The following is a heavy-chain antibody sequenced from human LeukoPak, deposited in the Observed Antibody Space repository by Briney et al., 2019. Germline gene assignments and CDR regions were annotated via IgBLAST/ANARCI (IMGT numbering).Heavy chain of an antibody. CDR3: ARVSSSWSPSLSVTHYFDS. CDR2: TYYRSKWYN. V-gene: IGHV6-1*01. CDR1: GDSVSSNSAA. Sequence: SQTLSLTCAIPGDSVSSNSAAWHWIRQSPSRGLEWLGRTYYRSKWYNDFAVSVKSRIAINPDTSKNQFSLQLTSVTPEDTAVYYCARVSSSWSPSLSVTHYFDSWGQGALVTVSS. D-gene: IGHD6-6*01. J-gene: IGHJ4*02.